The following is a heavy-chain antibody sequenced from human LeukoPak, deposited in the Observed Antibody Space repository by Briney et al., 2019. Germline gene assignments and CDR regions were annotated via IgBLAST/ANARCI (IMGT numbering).Heavy chain of an antibody. CDR2: INPNSGHT. V-gene: IGHV1-8*01. D-gene: IGHD4-17*01. CDR1: GYTFTSYD. CDR3: ARELRRDAY. Sequence: GASVKVSCKASGYTFTSYDVNWMRQATGQGLEWMGYINPNSGHTTYAQRFQGRVTMTRDTSISTPYMELTSLTSEDTAIYYCARELRRDAYWGQGALVTVSS. J-gene: IGHJ4*02.